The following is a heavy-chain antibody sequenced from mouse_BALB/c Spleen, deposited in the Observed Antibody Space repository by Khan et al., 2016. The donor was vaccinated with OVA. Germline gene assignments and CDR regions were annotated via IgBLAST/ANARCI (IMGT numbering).Heavy chain of an antibody. Sequence: DVMLVESGGDLVKPGGSLKLSCAASGFTFSSYSMSWVRQTPDKRLEWVASISSGGDYTYYPDSVKGRFTISRDNAKNTLYLQMSELKSEDTAMYYCVDHLTGSFAYWGQGTLVTVSA. D-gene: IGHD4-1*01. CDR3: VDHLTGSFAY. J-gene: IGHJ3*01. V-gene: IGHV5-6*02. CDR1: GFTFSSYS. CDR2: ISSGGDYT.